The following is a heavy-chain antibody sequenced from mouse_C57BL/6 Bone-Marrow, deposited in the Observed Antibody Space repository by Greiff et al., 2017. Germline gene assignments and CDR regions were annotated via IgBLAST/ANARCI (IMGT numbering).Heavy chain of an antibody. CDR3: AREGGLYWYFDV. V-gene: IGHV1-55*01. CDR2: IYPGSGST. CDR1: GYTFTSYW. Sequence: VQLQQPGAELVKPGASVKMSCKASGYTFTSYWITWVKQRPGQGLEWIGEIYPGSGSTNYNEKFKSKATLTVDTSSSTAYMQLSSLTSEDSAVYYCAREGGLYWYFDVWGTGTTVTVSS. D-gene: IGHD3-3*01. J-gene: IGHJ1*03.